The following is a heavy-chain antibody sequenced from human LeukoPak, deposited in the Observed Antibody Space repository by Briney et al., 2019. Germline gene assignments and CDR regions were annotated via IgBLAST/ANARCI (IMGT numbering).Heavy chain of an antibody. V-gene: IGHV1-69*13. CDR3: ARGDPTTTAFDI. CDR1: GGTFSSYA. Sequence: ASVKVSYKASGGTFSSYAISWVRQAPGQGLEWMGGIIPIFGTANYAQKFQGRVTITADESTSTAYMELSSLRSEDTAVYYCARGDPTTTAFDIWGQGTMVTVSS. D-gene: IGHD4-11*01. J-gene: IGHJ3*02. CDR2: IIPIFGTA.